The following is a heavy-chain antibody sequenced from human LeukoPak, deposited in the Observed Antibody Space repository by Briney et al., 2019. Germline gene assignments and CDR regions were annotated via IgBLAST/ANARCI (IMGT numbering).Heavy chain of an antibody. CDR1: GGSLNSYY. J-gene: IGHJ5*02. D-gene: IGHD6-13*01. V-gene: IGHV4-59*08. CDR2: TYYSGNP. Sequence: PSETLSLTCAVSGGSLNSYYWSWIRQPPGKGLEWIGYTYYSGNPNYNPSLKSRVTISVDTSKSQFSLNLTSVTAADTAVYYCASLAAAGTGWFDPWGQGTLVTVSS. CDR3: ASLAAAGTGWFDP.